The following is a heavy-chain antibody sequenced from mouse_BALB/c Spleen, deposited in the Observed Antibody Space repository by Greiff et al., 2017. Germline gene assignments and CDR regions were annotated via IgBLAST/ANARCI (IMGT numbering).Heavy chain of an antibody. V-gene: IGHV1-4*02. J-gene: IGHJ4*01. CDR3: ARWLLLYYAMDY. Sequence: VKLQESAAELARPGASVKMSCKASGYTFTSYTMHWVKQRPGQGLEWIGYINPSSGYTEYNQKFKDKTTLTADKSSSTAYMQLSSLTSEDSAVYYCARWLLLYYAMDYWGQGTSVTVTS. CDR2: INPSSGYT. D-gene: IGHD2-3*01. CDR1: GYTFTSYT.